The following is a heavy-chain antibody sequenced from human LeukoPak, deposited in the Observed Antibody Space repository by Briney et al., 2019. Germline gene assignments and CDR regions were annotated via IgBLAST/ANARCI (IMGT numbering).Heavy chain of an antibody. CDR1: GGSFSGYY. J-gene: IGHJ4*02. Sequence: SETLSLTCAVYGGSFSGYYWSWIRQPPGKGLEWIGEINHSGSTNYNPSLKSRVTISVDTSKNQFYLRLTSVTAADSAMYYCARESSSSPDYWGQGTLVTVSS. CDR3: ARESSSSPDY. D-gene: IGHD6-6*01. V-gene: IGHV4-34*01. CDR2: INHSGST.